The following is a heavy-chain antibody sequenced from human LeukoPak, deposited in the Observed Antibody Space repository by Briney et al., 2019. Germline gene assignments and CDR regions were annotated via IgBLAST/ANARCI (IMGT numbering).Heavy chain of an antibody. D-gene: IGHD3-22*01. V-gene: IGHV1-69*04. CDR2: IIPILGIA. J-gene: IGHJ4*02. Sequence: ASVKVSCKASGGTFSSYAISWVRQAPGQGFECMGRIIPILGIANYAQKFQGRVTITADKSTSTACMELSSLRSEDTAVYYCARDIGGSYYDSSGYGYWGQGTLVTVS. CDR1: GGTFSSYA. CDR3: ARDIGGSYYDSSGYGY.